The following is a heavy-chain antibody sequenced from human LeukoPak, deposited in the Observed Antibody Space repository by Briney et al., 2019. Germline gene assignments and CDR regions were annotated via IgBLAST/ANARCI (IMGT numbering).Heavy chain of an antibody. V-gene: IGHV1-69*04. CDR1: GGTFSSYA. CDR2: IIPILGIA. D-gene: IGHD2-8*01. Sequence: SVKVSCKASGGTFSSYAISWVRQAPGQGLEWMGRIIPILGIANYAQKFQGRVTITADKSTSTAYMELSSLRSEDTAVYYCATLPPYCTNGVCYKGDYWGQGTLVTVSS. CDR3: ATLPPYCTNGVCYKGDY. J-gene: IGHJ4*02.